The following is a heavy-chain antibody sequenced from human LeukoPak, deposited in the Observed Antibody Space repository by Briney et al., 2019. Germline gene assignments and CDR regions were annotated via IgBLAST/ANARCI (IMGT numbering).Heavy chain of an antibody. Sequence: GESLKISCKGSGYTFTSYWIAWVRQMPGKGLEWMGIIYPGDSDTGYSPSFQGQVTISADKSISTAYLQWSSLKASDTAMYYCARQVAYCGGDCYSGGIDYWGQGTLVTVSS. CDR3: ARQVAYCGGDCYSGGIDY. CDR2: IYPGDSDT. V-gene: IGHV5-51*01. CDR1: GYTFTSYW. D-gene: IGHD2-21*02. J-gene: IGHJ4*02.